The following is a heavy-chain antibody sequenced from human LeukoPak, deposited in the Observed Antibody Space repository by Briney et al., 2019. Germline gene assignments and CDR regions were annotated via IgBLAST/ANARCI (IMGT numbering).Heavy chain of an antibody. CDR1: GFTFSSYG. CDR3: ARGKRSWYFDL. V-gene: IGHV3-33*01. Sequence: PGRSLRLSCAASGFTFSSYGMHWVRQAPGKGLEWVAVIWYDGSNKYYADSVKGRFTISRDNSKNTLYLQMNSLRAEDTAVYYCARGKRSWYFDLWGRGTLVTVSS. J-gene: IGHJ2*01. CDR2: IWYDGSNK.